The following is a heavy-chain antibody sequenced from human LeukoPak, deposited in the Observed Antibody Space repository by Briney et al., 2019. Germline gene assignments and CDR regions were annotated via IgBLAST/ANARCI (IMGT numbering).Heavy chain of an antibody. V-gene: IGHV3-23*01. D-gene: IGHD4-23*01. CDR2: ISGSGGST. CDR3: AKDFYSVTTLETPFF. J-gene: IGHJ4*02. Sequence: GGSLRLSCAASGFTFSSYAMSWVRQAPGKGLEWVSAISGSGGSTYYADSVKGRFTISRDNSKNTLYLQMNNLRVEDTAVYYCAKDFYSVTTLETPFFWGQGTLVTVSA. CDR1: GFTFSSYA.